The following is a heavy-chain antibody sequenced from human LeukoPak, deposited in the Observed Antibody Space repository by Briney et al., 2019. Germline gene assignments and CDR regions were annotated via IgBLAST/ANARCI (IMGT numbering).Heavy chain of an antibody. J-gene: IGHJ6*02. CDR2: INTNTGNP. V-gene: IGHV7-4-1*02. CDR3: ASPGIAAAGPPSYYYYGMDV. Sequence: ASVKVSCKASGYTFTSYAMNWVRQAPGQGLEWMGWINTNTGNPTYAQGFTGRFVFSLDTSVSTAYLQISSLKAEDTAVYYCASPGIAAAGPPSYYYYGMDVWGQGTTVTVSS. CDR1: GYTFTSYA. D-gene: IGHD6-13*01.